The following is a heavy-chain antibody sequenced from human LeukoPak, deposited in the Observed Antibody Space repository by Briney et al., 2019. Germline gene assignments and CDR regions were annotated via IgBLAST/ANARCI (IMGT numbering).Heavy chain of an antibody. D-gene: IGHD6-13*01. Sequence: SETLSLTCTVFRDSMKSYYWSWLRQPPGKGLEWIGYIYYTGSTDYNPSLKSRVTISVDTSKNQFSLKLSSVTAADTAVYYCARGILYSSSWQYNWFDPWGQGTLVTVSS. CDR2: IYYTGST. J-gene: IGHJ5*02. V-gene: IGHV4-59*12. CDR3: ARGILYSSSWQYNWFDP. CDR1: RDSMKSYY.